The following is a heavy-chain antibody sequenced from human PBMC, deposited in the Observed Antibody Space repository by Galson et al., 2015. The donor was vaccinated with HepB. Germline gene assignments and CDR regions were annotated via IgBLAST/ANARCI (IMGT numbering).Heavy chain of an antibody. CDR3: AKGPSDYVWGSSRNWFDP. D-gene: IGHD3-16*02. J-gene: IGHJ5*02. Sequence: GSLRLSCAASGFTFSSYAMSWVRQAPGKGLEWVSAISGSGTRRDYADSMRGRFTISRDKSTNTLSLQMNSLRVEDTAVYYCAKGPSDYVWGSSRNWFDPWGQGTLVTVSS. V-gene: IGHV3-23*01. CDR1: GFTFSSYA. CDR2: ISGSGTRR.